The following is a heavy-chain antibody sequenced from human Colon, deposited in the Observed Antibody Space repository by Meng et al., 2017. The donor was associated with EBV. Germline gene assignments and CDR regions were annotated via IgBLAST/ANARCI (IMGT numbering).Heavy chain of an antibody. CDR3: ARVGAYCGGDCYHPR. CDR2: IYHSGST. J-gene: IGHJ4*02. CDR1: GGSLSSRNW. Sequence: QVQLQGSGPGLVKPSGTLSLTCAVSGGSLSSRNWGSWVRQPPGKGLEWIGEIYHSGSTNYNPSLKSRVTISVDESKNQFSLRLSSVTAADTAVYYCARVGAYCGGDCYHPRWGQGTLVTVSS. D-gene: IGHD2-21*02. V-gene: IGHV4-4*02.